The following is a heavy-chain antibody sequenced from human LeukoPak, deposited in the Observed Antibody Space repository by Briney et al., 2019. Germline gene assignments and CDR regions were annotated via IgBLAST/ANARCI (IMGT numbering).Heavy chain of an antibody. CDR1: GFTFSSYS. CDR3: ARVLEDIVVVVADY. J-gene: IGHJ4*02. CDR2: ISSSSYI. D-gene: IGHD2-15*01. V-gene: IGHV3-21*01. Sequence: PGGSLRLSCAASGFTFSSYSMNWVRQAPGKGLEWVSSISSSSYIYYADSVKGRFTISRDNAKNSLYLQMNSLRAEDTAVYYCARVLEDIVVVVADYWGQGTLVTVSS.